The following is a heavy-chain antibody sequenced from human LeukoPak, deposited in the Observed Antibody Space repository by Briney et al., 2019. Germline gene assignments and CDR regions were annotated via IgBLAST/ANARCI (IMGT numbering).Heavy chain of an antibody. CDR1: TFIRYPW. Sequence: VGSLTHTLVSTLWTFIRYPWHVVRPAPGKGLEWVAVIWYDGSEKYNADSVKGRFTISRDNSTYTLYLQMNSLGAEDTAVYYCARSSNPFGSASYGFLGMDVWGQGTTVTAYS. D-gene: IGHD3-10*01. J-gene: IGHJ6*02. CDR2: IWYDGSEK. CDR3: ARSSNPFGSASYGFLGMDV. V-gene: IGHV3-33*08.